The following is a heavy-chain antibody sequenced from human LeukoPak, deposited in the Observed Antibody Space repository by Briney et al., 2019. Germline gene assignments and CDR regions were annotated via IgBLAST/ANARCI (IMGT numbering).Heavy chain of an antibody. V-gene: IGHV3-64D*09. CDR1: GFTFNNYA. J-gene: IGHJ3*02. D-gene: IGHD6-19*01. CDR2: ISSNGGNT. CDR3: VKQIAVTGTGAFDI. Sequence: GGSLRLSCSASGFTFNNYAMHWVRQALGKGLEYVSAISSNGGNTYHADSVKGRFTISRDNSKNTLYLQMSSLRAEDTALYYCVKQIAVTGTGAFDIWGQGTMVTVSS.